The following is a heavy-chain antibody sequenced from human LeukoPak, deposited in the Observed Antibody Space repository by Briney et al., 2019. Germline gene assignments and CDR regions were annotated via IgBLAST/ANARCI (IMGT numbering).Heavy chain of an antibody. CDR3: ASLRAFRSSGWFNYGMDV. J-gene: IGHJ6*02. CDR1: GGSISSYY. CDR2: IYYSGST. V-gene: IGHV4-59*08. Sequence: SETLSLTCTVSGGSISSYYRSWIRQPPGKGLEWIGYIYYSGSTNYNPSLKSRVTISVDTSKNQFSLKLSSVTAADTAVYYCASLRAFRSSGWFNYGMDVWGQGTTVTVSS. D-gene: IGHD6-19*01.